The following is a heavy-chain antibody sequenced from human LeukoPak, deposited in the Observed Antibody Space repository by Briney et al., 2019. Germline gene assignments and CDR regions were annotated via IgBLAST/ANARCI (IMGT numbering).Heavy chain of an antibody. V-gene: IGHV4-34*01. CDR1: GGSLSGYY. CDR3: AGQRIVVVLAVPGYRDV. D-gene: IGHD2-2*01. CDR2: INHSGST. J-gene: IGHJ6*03. Sequence: SQTLSLTCAVYGGSLSGYYCSWIRQPPGKGLEWIGEINHSGSTNYDPSLKSRVTISVYTSKNQFSLKLCSVTAAGPAVYLFAGQRIVVVLAVPGYRDVWGKGNTVRVSS.